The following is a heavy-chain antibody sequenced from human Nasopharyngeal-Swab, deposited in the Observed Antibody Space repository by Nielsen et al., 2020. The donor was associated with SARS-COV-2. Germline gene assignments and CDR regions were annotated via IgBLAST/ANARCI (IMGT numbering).Heavy chain of an antibody. CDR2: ISYDGYNK. D-gene: IGHD6-19*01. V-gene: IGHV3-30*18. Sequence: GGSLRLSCAASGFTFSSYGMHWVRQAPGKGLERVAVISYDGYNKYYADSVKGRFTISRDNSENTLYLQMNSLRAEDTAVYYCAKNLEYSSGWYRGDYYFDYWGQGTLVTVSS. J-gene: IGHJ4*02. CDR1: GFTFSSYG. CDR3: AKNLEYSSGWYRGDYYFDY.